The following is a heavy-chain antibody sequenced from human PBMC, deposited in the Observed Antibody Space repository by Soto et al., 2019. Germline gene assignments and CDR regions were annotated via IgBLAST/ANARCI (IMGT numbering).Heavy chain of an antibody. V-gene: IGHV1-3*01. Sequence: QVQLVQSGAEVKKPGASVKISCKTSGYTFMTYALHWLRQAPGQRPEWMGWINPGNGNTEYSQKLQGRVTITRDTSARTVFMEVANMTSEDTAVYYCARVRMLWYGELSHWGQGTQVIVSA. CDR1: GYTFMTYA. CDR3: ARVRMLWYGELSH. D-gene: IGHD3-10*01. CDR2: INPGNGNT. J-gene: IGHJ4*02.